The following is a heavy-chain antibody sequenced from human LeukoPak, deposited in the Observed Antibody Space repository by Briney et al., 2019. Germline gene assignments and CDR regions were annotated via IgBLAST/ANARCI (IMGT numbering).Heavy chain of an antibody. D-gene: IGHD7-27*01. CDR1: GFTFRNFW. Sequence: GGSLRLSCGASGFTFRNFWMYWVRQAPGKGLEWVSNIKDDGSDKYYVDSVKGRFSISKDNAKNSLYLQMNSLRVEDTAVYYCASDLTGYDAFDIWGQGTMVTVSS. J-gene: IGHJ3*02. CDR3: ASDLTGYDAFDI. V-gene: IGHV3-7*01. CDR2: IKDDGSDK.